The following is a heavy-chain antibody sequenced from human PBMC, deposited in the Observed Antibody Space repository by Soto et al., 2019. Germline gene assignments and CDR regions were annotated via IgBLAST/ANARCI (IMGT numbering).Heavy chain of an antibody. J-gene: IGHJ6*02. CDR2: INHSGST. CDR1: GGSFSGYY. CDR3: ARGDITMVRGGGMDV. Sequence: SETLSLTCAVYGGSFSGYYWSWIRQPPGKGLEWIGEINHSGSTNYNPSLKSRVTISVDTSKNQFSLKLSSVTAADTAVYYCARGDITMVRGGGMDVWGQGTTVTVS. D-gene: IGHD3-10*01. V-gene: IGHV4-34*01.